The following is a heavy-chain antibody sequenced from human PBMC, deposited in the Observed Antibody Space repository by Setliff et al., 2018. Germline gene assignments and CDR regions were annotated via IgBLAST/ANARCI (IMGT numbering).Heavy chain of an antibody. D-gene: IGHD2-2*01. Sequence: GGSLRLSCAASGFTFSRYWMSWVRQAPGEGLEWVSSISGSASSTYYADSVKGRFTISRDNSKNTLFLQMLSLRAEDTAVYYCARVTKPAAISYYYYMDVWGKGTTVTVSS. V-gene: IGHV3-23*01. CDR1: GFTFSRYW. CDR3: ARVTKPAAISYYYYMDV. CDR2: ISGSASST. J-gene: IGHJ6*03.